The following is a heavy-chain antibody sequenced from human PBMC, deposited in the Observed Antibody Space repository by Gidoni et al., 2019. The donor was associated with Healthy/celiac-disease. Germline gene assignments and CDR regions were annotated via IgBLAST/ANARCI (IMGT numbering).Heavy chain of an antibody. CDR3: ARFSSYYDFWSGYYVLYYFDY. Sequence: EVQLVESGGGLIQPGGSLRLSCAASGFTVSSNYMSWVRQAQGKGLEWVTVIYSGGSTYYADSVKGRFTISRDNSKNTRYLQMNRLRAEDTAVYYCARFSSYYDFWSGYYVLYYFDYWGQGTLVTVSS. V-gene: IGHV3-53*01. D-gene: IGHD3-3*01. CDR2: IYSGGST. CDR1: GFTVSSNY. J-gene: IGHJ4*02.